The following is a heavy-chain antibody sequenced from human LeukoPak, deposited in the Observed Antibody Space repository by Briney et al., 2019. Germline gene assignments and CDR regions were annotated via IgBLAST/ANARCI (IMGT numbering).Heavy chain of an antibody. CDR1: GYTFTSYA. CDR3: ARLGPDYGDYGRWFDP. V-gene: IGHV7-4-1*02. Sequence: ASVKVSCKASGYTFTSYAMNWVRQAPGQGLEWMGWINTNTGNPTYAQGFTGRFVFSLDTSVSTAYLQISSLKAEDTAVYYCARLGPDYGDYGRWFDPWGQGTLVTVSS. D-gene: IGHD4-17*01. J-gene: IGHJ5*02. CDR2: INTNTGNP.